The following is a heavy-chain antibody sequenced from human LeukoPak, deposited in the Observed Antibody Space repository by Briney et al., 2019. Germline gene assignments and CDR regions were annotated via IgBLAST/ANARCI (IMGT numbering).Heavy chain of an antibody. CDR1: GYTFTSYG. J-gene: IGHJ4*02. Sequence: ASVKVSCKASGYTFTSYGISWVRQAPGQGLEWMGWISAYNGNTNYAQKLQGRVTMTTDTSTITAYMELRSLRSDDTAVYYCARVEPVDTAMVTVIDYWGQGTLVTVSS. D-gene: IGHD5-18*01. CDR3: ARVEPVDTAMVTVIDY. V-gene: IGHV1-18*01. CDR2: ISAYNGNT.